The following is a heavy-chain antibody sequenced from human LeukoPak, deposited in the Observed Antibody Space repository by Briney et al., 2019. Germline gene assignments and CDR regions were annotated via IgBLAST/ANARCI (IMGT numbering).Heavy chain of an antibody. V-gene: IGHV3-21*01. CDR1: GFTFNSYS. Sequence: GGSLRLSCAASGFTFNSYSMNWVRQAPGKGLEWVSSITSSSSYINYADSVKGRFTISRDNAKNSLYLQMNSLRAEDTAVYYCATYYGGGYMDVWGKGTTVTVSS. CDR3: ATYYGGGYMDV. J-gene: IGHJ6*03. CDR2: ITSSSSYI. D-gene: IGHD3-22*01.